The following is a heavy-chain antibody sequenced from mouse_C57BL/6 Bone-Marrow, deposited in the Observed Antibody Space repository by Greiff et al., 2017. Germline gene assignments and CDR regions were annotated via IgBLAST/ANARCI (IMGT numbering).Heavy chain of an antibody. CDR3: ARPIYYGLAY. CDR1: GFTFSDYY. CDR2: ISNGGGST. V-gene: IGHV5-12*01. Sequence: EVQVVESGGGLVQPGGSLKLSCAASGFTFSDYYMYWVRQTPEKRLEWVAYISNGGGSTYYPDTVKGRFTISRDNAKNTLYLQMSRLKSEDTAMYYCARPIYYGLAYWGQGTLVTVSA. D-gene: IGHD2-1*01. J-gene: IGHJ3*01.